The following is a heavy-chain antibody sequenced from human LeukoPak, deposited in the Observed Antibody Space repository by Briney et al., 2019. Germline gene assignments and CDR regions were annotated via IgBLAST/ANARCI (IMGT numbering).Heavy chain of an antibody. Sequence: GGSLRLSCAASGLIFSSYEMNWDSQAPGKGLEWVSYISSSGSTIYYADSVKGRYTMSRGNAKDSLYLQMNSLRAEDRGGYYCAREPPDTYYYDSSGYFVFDYWGQGTLVTVS. D-gene: IGHD3-22*01. J-gene: IGHJ4*02. CDR3: AREPPDTYYYDSSGYFVFDY. CDR1: GLIFSSYE. V-gene: IGHV3-48*03. CDR2: ISSSGSTI.